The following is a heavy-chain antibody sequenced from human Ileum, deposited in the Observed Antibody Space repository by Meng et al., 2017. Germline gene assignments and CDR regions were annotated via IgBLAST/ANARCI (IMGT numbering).Heavy chain of an antibody. V-gene: IGHV4-4*02. D-gene: IGHD3-10*02. CDR3: ARADYVRYFDL. CDR2: VYHSGST. CDR1: GGSIESNNW. J-gene: IGHJ2*01. Sequence: QAQLQDAGPGLVKLSETLSLTCAVSGGSIESNNWWTWIRQPPGQGLEWIGEVYHSGSTHYNPSLQSRVTISIDNSKNRFSLSLNSVTAADTAIYYCARADYVRYFDLWGRGTLVTVSS.